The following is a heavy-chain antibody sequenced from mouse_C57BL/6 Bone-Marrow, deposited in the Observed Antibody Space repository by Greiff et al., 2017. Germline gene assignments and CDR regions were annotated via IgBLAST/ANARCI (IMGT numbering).Heavy chain of an antibody. V-gene: IGHV1-19*01. Sequence: VQLKQSGPVLVKPGASVKMSCKASGYTFTDYYMNWVKQSHGKSLEWIGVINPYNGGTSYNQKFKGKATLTVDKYSSTAYMELNSLTSEDSAVYYCARGGNYYAMDYWGQGTSVTVSS. CDR2: INPYNGGT. CDR3: ARGGNYYAMDY. CDR1: GYTFTDYY. J-gene: IGHJ4*01.